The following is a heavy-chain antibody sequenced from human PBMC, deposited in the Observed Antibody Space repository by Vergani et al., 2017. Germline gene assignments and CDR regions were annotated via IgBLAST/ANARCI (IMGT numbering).Heavy chain of an antibody. CDR2: INPSGGST. CDR1: GYTFTSYY. J-gene: IGHJ6*02. CDR3: TRDLMHRGFKNYYYGLDV. Sequence: QVQLVQSGAEVKKPGASVKVSCKASGYTFTSYYMHWVRQAPGQGLEWMGIINPSGGSTSYAQKFQGRVTMTRDTSTNTAYLDLRSLKSDDTAVYYCTRDLMHRGFKNYYYGLDVWGQGTTVIVSS. V-gene: IGHV1-46*01.